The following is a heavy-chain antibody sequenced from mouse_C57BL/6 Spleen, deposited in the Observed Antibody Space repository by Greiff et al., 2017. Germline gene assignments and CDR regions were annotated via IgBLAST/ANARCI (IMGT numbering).Heavy chain of an antibody. CDR1: GYTFTSSW. V-gene: IGHV1-59*01. J-gene: IGHJ2*01. D-gene: IGHD2-5*01. Sequence: QVQLQQPGAELVRPGTSVQLSCKASGYTFTSSWMHWVKQRPGHGLEWIGVIDPSDSYTNYNQQFKGKATLTVDTSSSTAYMQRRSLTSEDCAVYYCARNGYSNYRDYWGQGTTLTVSS. CDR2: IDPSDSYT. CDR3: ARNGYSNYRDY.